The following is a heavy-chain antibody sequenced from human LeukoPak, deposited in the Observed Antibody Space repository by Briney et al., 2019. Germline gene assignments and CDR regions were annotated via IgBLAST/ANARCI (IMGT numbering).Heavy chain of an antibody. CDR2: ISSNGGSS. CDR3: ASVKGYSSGWYEGAQNWFDP. J-gene: IGHJ5*02. CDR1: GFTFSSYA. V-gene: IGHV3-64*01. D-gene: IGHD6-19*01. Sequence: GGSLRLSCAASGFTFSSYAMHWVRQAPGKGLEYVSAISSNGGSSYYANSVKGRYTISRDNSKNTLYLQMGSLRAEDMAVYYCASVKGYSSGWYEGAQNWFDPWGQGTLVTVSS.